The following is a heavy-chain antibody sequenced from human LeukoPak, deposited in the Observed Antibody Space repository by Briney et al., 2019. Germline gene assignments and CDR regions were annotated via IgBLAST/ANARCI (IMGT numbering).Heavy chain of an antibody. CDR1: GGSISSGGYY. D-gene: IGHD3-9*01. CDR3: ASENYDILTGYEF. V-gene: IGHV4-31*03. Sequence: TSETLSLTCTVSGGSISSGGYYWSWIRQHPGKGLGWIGYIYYSGSTYYNPSLKSRVTISVDTSKNQFSLKLSSVTAADTAVYYCASENYDILTGYEFWGQGTTVTVSS. J-gene: IGHJ6*02. CDR2: IYYSGST.